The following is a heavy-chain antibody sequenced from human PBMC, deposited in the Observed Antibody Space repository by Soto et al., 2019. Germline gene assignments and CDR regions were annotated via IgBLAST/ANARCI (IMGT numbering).Heavy chain of an antibody. CDR3: ARHIYPYYGSGSYSPTDY. CDR1: GGSISSYY. Sequence: QVQLQESGPGLVKPSETLSLTCTVSGGSISSYYWCWIRQPPGQGLEWIGYIYYSGSTNYNPSLKSRVTISVDTSKNQFSLKLSSVTAADTAVYYCARHIYPYYGSGSYSPTDYWGQGTLVTVSS. CDR2: IYYSGST. J-gene: IGHJ4*02. V-gene: IGHV4-59*08. D-gene: IGHD3-10*01.